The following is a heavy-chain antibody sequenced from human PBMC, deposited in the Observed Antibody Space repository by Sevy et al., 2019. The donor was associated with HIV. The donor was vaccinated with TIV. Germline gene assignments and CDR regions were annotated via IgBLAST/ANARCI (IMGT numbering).Heavy chain of an antibody. J-gene: IGHJ4*02. V-gene: IGHV3-7*01. CDR1: GFTFSIYW. CDR3: SGRATTSTFGGGVY. Sequence: GGSLRLSCATSGFTFSIYWMNWVRQTPGKGLEWVANINQDGSEKYYVDSVKGRFTISRDNAKNSVYLQMNSLRAGDTAVYYCSGRATTSTFGGGVYWGQGTLVTVSS. D-gene: IGHD3-16*01. CDR2: INQDGSEK.